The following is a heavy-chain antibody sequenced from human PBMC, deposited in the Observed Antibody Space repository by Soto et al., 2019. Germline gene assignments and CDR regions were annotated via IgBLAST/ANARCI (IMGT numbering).Heavy chain of an antibody. V-gene: IGHV5-51*01. Sequence: RCGESLKISCKGSEYSFTSYWIGWVRQMPGKGLEWMGIIYPGDSDTRYSPSFQGRVTISADKSITTAYLQWSSLKASDTAMYYCAAGRDYYYYAMDVWGQGTTVTVSS. J-gene: IGHJ6*02. CDR1: EYSFTSYW. CDR3: AAGRDYYYYAMDV. CDR2: IYPGDSDT.